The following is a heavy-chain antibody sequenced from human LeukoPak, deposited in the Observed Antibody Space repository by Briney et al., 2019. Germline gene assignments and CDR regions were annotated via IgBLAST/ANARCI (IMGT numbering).Heavy chain of an antibody. D-gene: IGHD3-10*01. CDR2: ISYDGSNK. CDR3: AKDRLRYGSERLDFDY. J-gene: IGHJ4*02. Sequence: GGSLRLSCAASGFTFSSYGMHWVRQAPGKGLEWVAVISYDGSNKYYADSVKGRFTISRDNSKNTLYLQMNSLRAEDTAVYYCAKDRLRYGSERLDFDYWGQGTLVTVSS. V-gene: IGHV3-30*18. CDR1: GFTFSSYG.